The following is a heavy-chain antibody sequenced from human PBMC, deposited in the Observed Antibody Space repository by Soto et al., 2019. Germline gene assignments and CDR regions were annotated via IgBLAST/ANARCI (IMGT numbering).Heavy chain of an antibody. V-gene: IGHV1-46*01. Sequence: ASVTVSCTASGYTFTSYYMAWVRQAPGQGLEWMGIINPSGGSTSYAQKFQGRVAMTRDTSTSTVYMELSSLRSEDTAVYYCASRAKSTGYSRLDAFDIWGQGTLVTVPS. CDR2: INPSGGST. CDR1: GYTFTSYY. CDR3: ASRAKSTGYSRLDAFDI. J-gene: IGHJ3*02. D-gene: IGHD3-22*01.